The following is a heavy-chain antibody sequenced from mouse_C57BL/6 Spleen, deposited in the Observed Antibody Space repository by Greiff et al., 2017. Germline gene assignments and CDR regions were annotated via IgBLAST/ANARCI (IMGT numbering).Heavy chain of an antibody. CDR2: INYDGSST. Sequence: EVQLVESEGGLVQPGSSMKLSCTASGFTFSDYYMAWVRQVPEKGLEWVANINYDGSSTYYLDSLKSRFIISRDNAKNILYLQMSSLKSEDTATYYCARGPGYWYFDVWGTGTTVTVSS. V-gene: IGHV5-16*01. CDR1: GFTFSDYY. J-gene: IGHJ1*03. CDR3: ARGPGYWYFDV.